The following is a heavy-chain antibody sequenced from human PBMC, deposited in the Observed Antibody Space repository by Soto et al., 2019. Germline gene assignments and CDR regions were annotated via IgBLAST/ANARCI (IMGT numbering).Heavy chain of an antibody. Sequence: QVQLVQSGAEVKKPGASVKVSCKASGYFFTDYYIHWVRQAPGQGLEWMGWINPNSGGTTFAEKFEARVTLTRDTSISTVYMELSRLRSDDTAVYYCARGSTDSYPGSRIFDFWGRGTLVTVSS. V-gene: IGHV1-2*02. CDR1: GYFFTDYY. J-gene: IGHJ4*02. D-gene: IGHD3-10*01. CDR3: ARGSTDSYPGSRIFDF. CDR2: INPNSGGT.